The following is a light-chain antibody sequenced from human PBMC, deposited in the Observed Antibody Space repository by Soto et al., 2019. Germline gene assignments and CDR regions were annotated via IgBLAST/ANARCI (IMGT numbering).Light chain of an antibody. CDR2: STN. CDR3: MLSMCSGVWV. CDR1: SGSVSYDHY. Sequence: QAVVTQESSFPVSPGGTVTLTCGLSSGSVSYDHYPSWYQQTPGQAPRTLLYSTNSRSSGVPARFSGFLLGNKAALTITGAQAEDESTYYCMLSMCSGVWVFGGGTNVTVL. J-gene: IGLJ3*02. V-gene: IGLV8-61*01.